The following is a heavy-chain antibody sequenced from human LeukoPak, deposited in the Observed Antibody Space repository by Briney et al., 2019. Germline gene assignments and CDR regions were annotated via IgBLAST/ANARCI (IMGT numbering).Heavy chain of an antibody. Sequence: ASVTVSFTASGYTFTSYAMNWVRQAPGQGLEWMGWINTNTGNPTHAQGLTGRFVFSLDTSVSTAYLQISSLKAEDTAVYYCARGVRVTDYWGQGTLVTVSS. D-gene: IGHD4/OR15-4a*01. CDR1: GYTFTSYA. V-gene: IGHV7-4-1*02. CDR3: ARGVRVTDY. J-gene: IGHJ4*02. CDR2: INTNTGNP.